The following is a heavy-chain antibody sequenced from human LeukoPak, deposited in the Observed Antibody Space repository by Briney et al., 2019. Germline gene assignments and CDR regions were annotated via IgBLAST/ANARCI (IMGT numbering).Heavy chain of an antibody. D-gene: IGHD4-23*01. V-gene: IGHV3-53*01. Sequence: QHWGCLRLSCAASGFSVGNNYLSSVRQAPGKGLESVSILYSGGSTYYADSAKGRFTLSIDNSKNTLYLQINSLRADDTAVYYCGNSLLGGGTYLNYWGLGTLVTVSS. CDR2: LYSGGST. J-gene: IGHJ4*02. CDR1: GFSVGNNY. CDR3: GNSLLGGGTYLNY.